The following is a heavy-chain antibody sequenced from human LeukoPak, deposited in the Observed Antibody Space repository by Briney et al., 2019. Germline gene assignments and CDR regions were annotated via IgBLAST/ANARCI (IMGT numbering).Heavy chain of an antibody. CDR3: ARDLYRIVVVPHYFDY. CDR1: GGTFSSYA. D-gene: IGHD3-22*01. J-gene: IGHJ4*02. V-gene: IGHV1-69*13. Sequence: ASVKVSCKASGGTFSSYAISWVRQAPGQGLEWMGGIIPIFGTANYAQKFQGRVTITADESTSTAYMELSSLRSEDTAVYYCARDLYRIVVVPHYFDYWGQGTLVTVSS. CDR2: IIPIFGTA.